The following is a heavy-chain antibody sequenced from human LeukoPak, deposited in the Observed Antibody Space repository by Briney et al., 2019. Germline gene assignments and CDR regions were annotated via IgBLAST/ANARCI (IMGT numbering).Heavy chain of an antibody. Sequence: PLSLPCTVSGVSISSVNYYWGWIRPPPGKGLEWIGRIYTSGSTNYNPSLKSRVTMSVDTSKNQFSLKLSSVTAADTAVYYCARGGYSYGGYFDYGGQGTLVTVSS. CDR3: ARGGYSYGGYFDY. J-gene: IGHJ4*02. CDR2: IYTSGST. V-gene: IGHV4-61*02. CDR1: GVSISSVNYY. D-gene: IGHD5-18*01.